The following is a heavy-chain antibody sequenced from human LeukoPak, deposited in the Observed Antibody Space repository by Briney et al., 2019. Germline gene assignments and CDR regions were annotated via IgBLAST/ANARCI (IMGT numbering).Heavy chain of an antibody. Sequence: GGSLRLSCSFSEITFSDFWMNWVRQAPGKGLEWVASIKKDGSGEYYVDSVRGRFTISRDNAQNSLYLQMNSLRDEDTAVYYCASGHYADYDWGQGTLVTVSS. CDR2: IKKDGSGE. CDR1: EITFSDFW. V-gene: IGHV3-7*01. J-gene: IGHJ4*02. D-gene: IGHD4-17*01. CDR3: ASGHYADYD.